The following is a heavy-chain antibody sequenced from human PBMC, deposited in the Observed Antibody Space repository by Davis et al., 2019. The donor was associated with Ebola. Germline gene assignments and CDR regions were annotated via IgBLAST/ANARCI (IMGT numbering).Heavy chain of an antibody. CDR3: TRGWLRGWFDP. D-gene: IGHD3-22*01. Sequence: HSQTLSLTCAISGDSVSINSAGWNWIRQSPSRGLEWLGRTYYNSKWYSDYAASVKGRITINPDTSRNQFYLQLNSVTPEDTAVYYCTRGWLRGWFDPWGQGTLVTVSS. J-gene: IGHJ5*02. CDR2: TYYNSKWYS. CDR1: GDSVSINSAG. V-gene: IGHV6-1*01.